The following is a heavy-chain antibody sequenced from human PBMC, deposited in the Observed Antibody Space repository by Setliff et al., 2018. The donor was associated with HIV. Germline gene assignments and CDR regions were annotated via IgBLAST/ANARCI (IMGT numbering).Heavy chain of an antibody. CDR1: GFTFNNYW. CDR2: IDQDGSEK. CDR3: ASLAG. J-gene: IGHJ4*02. V-gene: IGHV3-7*03. Sequence: PGGSLRLSCAASGFTFNNYWMCWVRLAPGKGLEWVANIDQDGSEKSLVDSVMGRFTISRDNAKNSLFLQMNSLRVDDTALYYCASLAGWGQGTLVTVSS.